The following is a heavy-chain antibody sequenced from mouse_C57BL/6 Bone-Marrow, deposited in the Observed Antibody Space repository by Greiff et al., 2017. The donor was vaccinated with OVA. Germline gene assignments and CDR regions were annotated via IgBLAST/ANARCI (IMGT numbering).Heavy chain of an antibody. CDR3: ASSPYYYGSSLGY. CDR2: INPGSGGT. J-gene: IGHJ2*01. Sequence: VQRVESGAELVRPGTSVKVSCKASGYAFTNYLIEWVKQRPGQGLEWIGVINPGSGGTNYNEKFKGKATLTADKSSSTAYMQLSSLTSEDSAVYFCASSPYYYGSSLGYWGQGTTLTVSS. CDR1: GYAFTNYL. V-gene: IGHV1-54*01. D-gene: IGHD1-1*01.